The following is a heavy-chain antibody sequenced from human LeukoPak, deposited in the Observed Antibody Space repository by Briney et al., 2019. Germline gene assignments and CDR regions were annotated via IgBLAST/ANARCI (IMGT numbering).Heavy chain of an antibody. Sequence: PGGSLRLSCEASEFTFRNYAMSWVRQAPGKGLEWVSSVSDDGGYTPYADSVKGRFTISRDNSKNTLYLQMNSLRAEDTAVYYCARGEVYYSTHHDAFDIWGQGTMVTVSS. V-gene: IGHV3-23*01. J-gene: IGHJ3*02. CDR3: ARGEVYYSTHHDAFDI. CDR1: EFTFRNYA. D-gene: IGHD3-10*01. CDR2: VSDDGGYT.